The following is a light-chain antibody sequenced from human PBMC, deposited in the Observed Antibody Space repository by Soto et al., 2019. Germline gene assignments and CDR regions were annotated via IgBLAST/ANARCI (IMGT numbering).Light chain of an antibody. J-gene: IGLJ1*01. CDR2: EVN. Sequence: QSALTQPASVSGSPGQSITISCTGTSSDFGNYNLVSWYQQHPGKVPKLILFEVNKRPPGVSGRFSGSKSGNTASLTISGLQAEDEADYYCCSFTSSNTQVFGTGTKGTVL. V-gene: IGLV2-23*02. CDR3: CSFTSSNTQV. CDR1: SSDFGNYNL.